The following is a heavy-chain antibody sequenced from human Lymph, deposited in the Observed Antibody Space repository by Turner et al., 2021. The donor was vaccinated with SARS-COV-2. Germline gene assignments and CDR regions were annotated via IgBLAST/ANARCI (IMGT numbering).Heavy chain of an antibody. CDR3: AGEQFYDCRGYYFFGAYYFDY. V-gene: IGHV3-48*03. J-gene: IGHJ2*01. CDR2: MNGLGGTI. Sequence: VKLVLSGGGLVQPGGCVSRACAPSGSTFGRYGMSWVRSASWKWWEWVSNMNGLGGTIYFVDSGRGSFTTSRDNANNSLFFQIKSQIAVDLAVYYCAGEQFYDCRGYYFFGAYYFDYWGRGTLVTVSS. D-gene: IGHD3-22*01. CDR1: GSTFGRYG.